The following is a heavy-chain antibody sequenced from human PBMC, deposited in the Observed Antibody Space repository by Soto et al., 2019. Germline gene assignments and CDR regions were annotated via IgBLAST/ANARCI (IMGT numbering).Heavy chain of an antibody. CDR2: IYYSGST. J-gene: IGHJ5*02. CDR3: ARYGSGSSVWFDP. CDR1: GGSISSYY. Sequence: SETLSLTCTVSGGSISSYYWSWIRQPPGKGLEWIGYIYYSGSTNYNPSLKSRVTISVDTSKNQFSLKLSSVTAADTAAYYCARYGSGSSVWFDPWGQGTLVTVSS. D-gene: IGHD3-10*01. V-gene: IGHV4-59*01.